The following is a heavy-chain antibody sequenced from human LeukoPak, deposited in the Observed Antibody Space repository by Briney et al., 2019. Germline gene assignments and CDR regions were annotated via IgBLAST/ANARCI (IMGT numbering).Heavy chain of an antibody. CDR2: IYYSGST. Sequence: SETLSLTCTVSGGSISSSSYYWGWIRQPPGKGLEWIGSIYYSGSTYYNPSLKSRVTISVDTSKNQFSLKLSSVTAADTAVYYCARGATGSGYYSLYIWGQGTMVTVSS. V-gene: IGHV4-39*07. CDR1: GGSISSSSYY. CDR3: ARGATGSGYYSLYI. D-gene: IGHD3-22*01. J-gene: IGHJ3*02.